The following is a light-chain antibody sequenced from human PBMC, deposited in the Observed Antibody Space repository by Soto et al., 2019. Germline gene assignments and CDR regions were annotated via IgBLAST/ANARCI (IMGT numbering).Light chain of an antibody. CDR3: CSYAGSSTLYV. J-gene: IGLJ1*01. Sequence: QSALTQTASVSGSPGQSITISCTGSSSDVGGYNLVSWYQQHPGKAPKLMIYEGSKRPSGVSNRFAGSKSGNTASLTTSGLQADDEAEYYCCSYAGSSTLYVFGTGTKLTVL. CDR2: EGS. CDR1: SSDVGGYNL. V-gene: IGLV2-23*01.